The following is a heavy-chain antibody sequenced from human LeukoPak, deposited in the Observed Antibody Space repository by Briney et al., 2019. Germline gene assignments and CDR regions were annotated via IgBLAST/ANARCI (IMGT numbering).Heavy chain of an antibody. D-gene: IGHD1-14*01. CDR2: IKQDGSEK. J-gene: IGHJ4*02. CDR1: GFTFSSYW. CDR3: ARDPYKIWGHYFDY. Sequence: PGGSLRLSCAASGFTFSSYWMSWVRQAPGKGLEWVANIKQDGSEKYYVDSVKGRFTISRDNAKNSLYLQMNSLRAEDTAVYYCARDPYKIWGHYFDYWGQGTLVTVSS. V-gene: IGHV3-7*01.